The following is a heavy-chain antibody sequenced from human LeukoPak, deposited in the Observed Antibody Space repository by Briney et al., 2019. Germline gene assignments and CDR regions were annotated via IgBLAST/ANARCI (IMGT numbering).Heavy chain of an antibody. Sequence: APVKVSCKASGYTFTGYYMHWVRQAPGQGLEWMGWINPNSGGTNYAQKFQGRVTMTRDTSISTAYMELSRLRSDDTAVYYCARGGRATRRSILTGYSDYWGQGTLVTVSS. CDR2: INPNSGGT. CDR3: ARGGRATRRSILTGYSDY. J-gene: IGHJ4*02. D-gene: IGHD3-9*01. CDR1: GYTFTGYY. V-gene: IGHV1-2*02.